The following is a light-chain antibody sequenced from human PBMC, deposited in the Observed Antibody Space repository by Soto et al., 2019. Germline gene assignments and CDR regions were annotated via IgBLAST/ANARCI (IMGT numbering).Light chain of an antibody. CDR3: QQYNSYPWT. J-gene: IGKJ1*01. CDR2: DAS. V-gene: IGKV1-5*01. CDR1: QSISSW. Sequence: DIQMTQSPSTLSASVGDRVTITCRARQSISSWLAWYQQKPGRAPNLLIYDASSLESGVPSRFSGSGSGTEFTLTITSLQPDDFATYYCQQYNSYPWTFGQGTNVEIK.